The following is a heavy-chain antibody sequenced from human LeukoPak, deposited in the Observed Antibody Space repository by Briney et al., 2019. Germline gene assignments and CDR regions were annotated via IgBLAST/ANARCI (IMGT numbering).Heavy chain of an antibody. CDR2: IIPIFGTA. CDR1: GGTFISYA. CDR3: ARMEGAVAGSFDY. J-gene: IGHJ4*02. Sequence: SVKVSCKASGGTFISYAISWVRQAPGQGLEWMGGIIPIFGTANYAQKFQGRVTITADESTSTAYMELSSLRSEDTAVYYCARMEGAVAGSFDYWGQGTLVSVSS. V-gene: IGHV1-69*01. D-gene: IGHD6-19*01.